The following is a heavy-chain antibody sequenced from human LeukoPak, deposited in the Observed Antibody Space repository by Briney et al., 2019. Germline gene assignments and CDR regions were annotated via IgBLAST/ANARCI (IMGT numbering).Heavy chain of an antibody. Sequence: GGSLRLSCAASGFTFSSYEMSWVRQAPGKGLEWVSYISSSGSTIYYADSVKGRFTISRDNAKNSLYLQMNSLRAEDTAVYYCARAGSGVGATDYYYYYMDVWGKGTTVTISS. J-gene: IGHJ6*03. CDR2: ISSSGSTI. D-gene: IGHD1-26*01. V-gene: IGHV3-48*03. CDR1: GFTFSSYE. CDR3: ARAGSGVGATDYYYYYMDV.